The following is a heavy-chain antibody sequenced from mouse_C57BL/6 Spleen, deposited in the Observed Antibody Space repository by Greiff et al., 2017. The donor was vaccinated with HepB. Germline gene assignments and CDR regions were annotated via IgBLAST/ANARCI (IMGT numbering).Heavy chain of an antibody. CDR3: ARNGPIYYDYDGAWFAY. D-gene: IGHD2-4*01. J-gene: IGHJ3*01. CDR1: GYTFTDYY. CDR2: IYPGSGNT. V-gene: IGHV1-76*01. Sequence: QVQLQQSGAELVRPGASVKLSCKASGYTFTDYYINWVKQRPGQGLEWIARIYPGSGNTYYNEKFKGKATLTAEKSSSTAYMQLSSLTSEASAVYFCARNGPIYYDYDGAWFAYWGQGTLVTVSA.